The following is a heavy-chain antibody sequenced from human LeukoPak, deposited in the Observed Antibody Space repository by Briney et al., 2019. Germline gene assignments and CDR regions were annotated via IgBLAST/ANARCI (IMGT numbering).Heavy chain of an antibody. Sequence: ASVKVSCKASGYTFTGYHIHWVRQAPGQGLEWMEWINPNSGGTNYAQKFQGRVTMTRDTSISTAYMELTRLRSDDTAVYYCARVFDNWNYGRYAEYFQHWGQGTLVTVSS. CDR2: INPNSGGT. CDR3: ARVFDNWNYGRYAEYFQH. D-gene: IGHD1-7*01. V-gene: IGHV1-2*02. J-gene: IGHJ1*01. CDR1: GYTFTGYH.